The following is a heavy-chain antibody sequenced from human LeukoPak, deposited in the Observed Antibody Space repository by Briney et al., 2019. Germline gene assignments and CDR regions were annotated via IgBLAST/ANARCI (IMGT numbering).Heavy chain of an antibody. CDR3: ARCGCSSTSCYPDFDY. Sequence: GASVKVSCKASGYTFTSYGISWVRQAPGQGLEWMGWISAYSGNTNYAQKLQGRVTMTTDTSTSTAYMELRSLRSDDTAVYYCARCGCSSTSCYPDFDYWGQGTLVTVSS. V-gene: IGHV1-18*01. CDR2: ISAYSGNT. J-gene: IGHJ4*02. D-gene: IGHD2-2*01. CDR1: GYTFTSYG.